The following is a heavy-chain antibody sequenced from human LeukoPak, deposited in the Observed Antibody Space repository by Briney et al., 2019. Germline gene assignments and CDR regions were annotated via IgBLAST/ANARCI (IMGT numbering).Heavy chain of an antibody. CDR1: GFTFSSYA. CDR3: AREYCSGGSCYGQDY. D-gene: IGHD2-15*01. CDR2: ISCDGSNK. J-gene: IGHJ4*02. V-gene: IGHV3-30*04. Sequence: PGRSLRLSCAASGFTFSSYAMHWVRQAPGKGLEWVAVISCDGSNKYYADSVKGRFTISRDNSKNTLYLQMNSLRAEDTAVYYCAREYCSGGSCYGQDYWGQGTLVTVSS.